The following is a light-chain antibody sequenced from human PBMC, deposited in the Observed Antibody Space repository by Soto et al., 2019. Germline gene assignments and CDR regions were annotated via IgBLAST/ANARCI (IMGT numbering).Light chain of an antibody. V-gene: IGLV1-47*01. CDR1: SSNIGAGYD. J-gene: IGLJ1*01. Sequence: QSVLTQPPSVSGAPGQRVTISCTGSSSNIGAGYDVHWYQQLPGTAPKVLSNRDNQRPSGVPDRFSGSKSGTSASLAISGLRSEDEAEYYCAAWDDTVRSYVFGTGTKLTVL. CDR3: AAWDDTVRSYV. CDR2: RDN.